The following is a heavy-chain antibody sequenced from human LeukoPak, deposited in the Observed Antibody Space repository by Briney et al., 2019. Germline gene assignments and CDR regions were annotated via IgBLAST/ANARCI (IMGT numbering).Heavy chain of an antibody. J-gene: IGHJ4*02. D-gene: IGHD3-22*01. CDR1: GFTFDDYA. CDR3: AKGEDFYDSSGPGGY. CDR2: ISWNSGSI. Sequence: GRSLRPSCAASGFTFDDYAMHWVRQAPGKGLEWVSGISWNSGSIGYADSVKGRFTISRDNAKNSLYLQMNSLRAEDMALYYCAKGEDFYDSSGPGGYWGQGTLVTVSS. V-gene: IGHV3-9*03.